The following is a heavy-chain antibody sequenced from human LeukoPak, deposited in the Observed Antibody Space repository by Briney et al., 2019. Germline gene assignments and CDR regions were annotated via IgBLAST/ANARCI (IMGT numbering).Heavy chain of an antibody. D-gene: IGHD1-26*01. J-gene: IGHJ4*02. CDR3: GRAVRAGGFDY. V-gene: IGHV1/OR15-1*04. CDR1: GYIFTDYY. CDR2: INPNSGGT. Sequence: ASVKVSCKASGYIFTDYYMHWVRQAPGQELGWMGRINPNSGGTNYAQKFQGRVTMTRDTSTSTVYMELSSLRSEDTAVYYCGRAVRAGGFDYWGQGTLVTVSS.